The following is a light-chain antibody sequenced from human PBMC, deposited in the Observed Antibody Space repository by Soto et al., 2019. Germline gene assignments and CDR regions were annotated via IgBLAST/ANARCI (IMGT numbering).Light chain of an antibody. CDR3: QQSFTTPT. CDR1: QTISRA. V-gene: IGKV1-39*01. J-gene: IGKJ4*01. CDR2: AAS. Sequence: DLQMTQSTSSLSASVGDRVTITRRASQTISRALNWYQPQPGKAPKLLIYAASYLQTGVPSRFSGSGSGTDFVLTISSLQPEDFATYYCQQSFTTPTFGGGTKVDIK.